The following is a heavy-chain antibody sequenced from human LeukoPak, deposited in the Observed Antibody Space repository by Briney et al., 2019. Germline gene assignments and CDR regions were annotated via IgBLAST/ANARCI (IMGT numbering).Heavy chain of an antibody. D-gene: IGHD3-22*01. V-gene: IGHV1-2*02. CDR2: INPNSGGT. CDR3: ARAKAEDTMIVVDAFDI. Sequence: ASVKVSCKASGYTFTGYYMHWVRQAPGQGLEWMGWINPNSGGTNFAQKFQGRVTMTRDTSISTAYMELSRLRSDDTAVYYCARAKAEDTMIVVDAFDIWGQGTMVTVSS. CDR1: GYTFTGYY. J-gene: IGHJ3*02.